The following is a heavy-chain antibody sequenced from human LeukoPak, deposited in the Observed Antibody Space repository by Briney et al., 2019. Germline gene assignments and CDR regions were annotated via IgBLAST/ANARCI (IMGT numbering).Heavy chain of an antibody. Sequence: GGSPRLSCAASGFTFSSYSMNWVRQAPGKGLEWVSYISSSSSTIYYADSVKGRFTISRDNAKNSLYLQMNSLRAEDTAVYYCARQLGFWAAAGLFDYWGQGTLVTVSS. CDR3: ARQLGFWAAAGLFDY. V-gene: IGHV3-48*01. CDR2: ISSSSSTI. J-gene: IGHJ4*02. D-gene: IGHD6-13*01. CDR1: GFTFSSYS.